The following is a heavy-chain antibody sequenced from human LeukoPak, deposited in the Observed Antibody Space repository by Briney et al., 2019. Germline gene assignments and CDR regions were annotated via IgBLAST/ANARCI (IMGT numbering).Heavy chain of an antibody. D-gene: IGHD6-13*01. Sequence: GRSLRLSCTASGFTFGDYAMSWFRQAPGKGLEWVGLIRRKPYGGTTEYAASVKGRFTISRDDSESIAYLQMNSLKNEDTAVYHCSRVHPYSSSWSTPDYWGQGTLVTVSS. CDR3: SRVHPYSSSWSTPDY. CDR2: IRRKPYGGTT. CDR1: GFTFGDYA. J-gene: IGHJ4*02. V-gene: IGHV3-49*03.